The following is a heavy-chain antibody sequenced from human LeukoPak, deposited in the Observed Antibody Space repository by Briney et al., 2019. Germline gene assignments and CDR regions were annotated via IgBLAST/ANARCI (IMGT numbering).Heavy chain of an antibody. CDR3: ARDGVAAVGRDYYYYYGMDV. Sequence: GGSLRLSCAASGFTFSSYAMHWVRQAPGKGLEWVAVISYDGSNKYYADSVKGRFTISRDNSKNTLYLQMNSLRAEDTAMYYCARDGVAAVGRDYYYYYGMDVWGQGTTVTVSS. J-gene: IGHJ6*02. V-gene: IGHV3-30-3*01. D-gene: IGHD6-13*01. CDR1: GFTFSSYA. CDR2: ISYDGSNK.